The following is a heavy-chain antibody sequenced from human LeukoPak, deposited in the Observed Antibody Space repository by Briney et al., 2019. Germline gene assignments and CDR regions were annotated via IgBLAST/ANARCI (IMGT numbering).Heavy chain of an antibody. Sequence: AEGSLRPSCAASGFTFSSYWMSWVRQAPGKGLEWVANIKQDGSEKYYVDSVKGRFTISRDNAKNSLYLQMNSLRAEDTAVYYCARVRGVIMGDAFDIWGQGTMVTVSS. J-gene: IGHJ3*02. V-gene: IGHV3-7*01. D-gene: IGHD3-10*01. CDR1: GFTFSSYW. CDR3: ARVRGVIMGDAFDI. CDR2: IKQDGSEK.